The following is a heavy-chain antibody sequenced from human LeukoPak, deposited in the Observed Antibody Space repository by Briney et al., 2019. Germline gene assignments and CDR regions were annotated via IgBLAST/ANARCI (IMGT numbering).Heavy chain of an antibody. J-gene: IGHJ4*02. CDR1: GFTFSSYA. D-gene: IGHD3-3*01. V-gene: IGHV3-23*01. Sequence: GGSLRLSCAASGFTFSSYALSWVRQAPGKGLEWVSAISGSGGGTYYADSVKGRFTISRDNSKNTLYLQMNSLRAEDTAVYYCAKEDDFWSGYSLFDYWGQGTLVTVSS. CDR2: ISGSGGGT. CDR3: AKEDDFWSGYSLFDY.